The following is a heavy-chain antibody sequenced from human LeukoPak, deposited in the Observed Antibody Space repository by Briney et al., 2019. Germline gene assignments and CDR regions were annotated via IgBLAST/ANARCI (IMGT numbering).Heavy chain of an antibody. D-gene: IGHD3-10*01. CDR3: AKDRLAGARGVDFDY. CDR2: IYSGGGI. Sequence: PGGSLRLSCAASGFSVYNNYMTWVRQAPGKGLEWVSRIYSGGGIHYADSVKGRFTISRDSSKNTLYLQMNSLRADDTAVYYCAKDRLAGARGVDFDYWGQGTLVTVSS. J-gene: IGHJ4*02. V-gene: IGHV3-66*01. CDR1: GFSVYNNY.